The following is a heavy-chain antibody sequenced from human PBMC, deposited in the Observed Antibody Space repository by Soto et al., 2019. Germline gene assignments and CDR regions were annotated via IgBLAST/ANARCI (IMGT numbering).Heavy chain of an antibody. CDR3: ARDFGAAGTNFDY. D-gene: IGHD6-13*01. CDR2: IYYSGST. V-gene: IGHV4-39*02. Sequence: SETLSLTCTVSGGSISSSSYYWGWIRQPPGKGLEWIGSIYYSGSTYYNPSLKSRVTISVDTSKNQFSLQLNSVTPEDTAVYYCARDFGAAGTNFDYWGQGTLVTVSS. CDR1: GGSISSSSYY. J-gene: IGHJ4*02.